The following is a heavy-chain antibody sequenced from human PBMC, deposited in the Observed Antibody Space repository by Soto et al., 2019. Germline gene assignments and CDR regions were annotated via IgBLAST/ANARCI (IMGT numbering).Heavy chain of an antibody. CDR2: IIPIFGTA. Sequence: QVQLVQSGAEVKKPGSSVKVSCKASGGTFSSYAISWVRQAPGQGLEWMGGIIPIFGTANYAQKIQGRVTITADESTSTAYMELSSLRSGDKAVYYCARRPISGDYHYYFDYWVQGTLVSVSS. D-gene: IGHD4-17*01. V-gene: IGHV1-69*01. CDR1: GGTFSSYA. CDR3: ARRPISGDYHYYFDY. J-gene: IGHJ4*02.